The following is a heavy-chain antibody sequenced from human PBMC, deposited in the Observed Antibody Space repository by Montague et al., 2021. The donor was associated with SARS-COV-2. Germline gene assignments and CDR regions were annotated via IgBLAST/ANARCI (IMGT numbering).Heavy chain of an antibody. CDR2: INHSGST. CDR1: GGSISSYY. J-gene: IGHJ6*02. CDR3: ARVRYYGSGTSLGMDV. D-gene: IGHD3-10*01. Sequence: SETLSLTCTVSGGSISSYYWSWIRQPPGKGLEWIGEINHSGSTNYNPSLKSRVTISVDTSENQFSLKLSSVTAADTAVYYCARVRYYGSGTSLGMDVWGQGTTVTVSS. V-gene: IGHV4-34*01.